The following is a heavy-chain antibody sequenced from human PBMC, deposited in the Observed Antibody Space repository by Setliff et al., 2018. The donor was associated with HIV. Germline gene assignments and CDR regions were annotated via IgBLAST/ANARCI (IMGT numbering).Heavy chain of an antibody. CDR2: IYYSGRT. V-gene: IGHV4-31*11. CDR1: GDSITRGGYY. CDR3: ARGKDPGLYFDN. J-gene: IGHJ4*02. Sequence: PSETLSLTCAVSGDSITRGGYYWSWIRQFAGKGLEWIAYIYYSGRTNYNPSLKSRLTVSIDTSKNHLSLKLTSMTAADTAMYFCARGKDPGLYFDNWRQVMLVTVSS. D-gene: IGHD2-15*01.